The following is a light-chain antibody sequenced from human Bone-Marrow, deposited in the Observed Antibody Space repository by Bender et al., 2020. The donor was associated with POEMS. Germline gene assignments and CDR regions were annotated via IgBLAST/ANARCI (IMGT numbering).Light chain of an antibody. CDR3: QVWDSGTYV. V-gene: IGLV3-1*01. CDR2: SDS. CDR1: KLGNRY. Sequence: SFDLTQPPSLSVSPGQTVSISCSGDKLGNRYASWYQQKAGQAPVLVIYSDSYRPSGIPERLSGSNSGNTATLTISSAQEGDEADYYCQVWDSGTYVFGTGTTVTVL. J-gene: IGLJ1*01.